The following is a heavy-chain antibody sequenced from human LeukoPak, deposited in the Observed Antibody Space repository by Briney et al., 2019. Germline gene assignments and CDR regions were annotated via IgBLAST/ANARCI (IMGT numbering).Heavy chain of an antibody. J-gene: IGHJ4*02. CDR2: ITVGGGSGSQ. D-gene: IGHD6-19*01. V-gene: IGHV3-23*01. Sequence: GGTLRLSCDASGFNFRSYAMSWVRQAPGKGLEWVSSITVGGGSGSQHYADSVKGRFTISRDNSKNTVYLQMSSLRPEDMAVYYCAKDREPLTSSGWPWAYFDYWGQGALVTVSS. CDR1: GFNFRSYA. CDR3: AKDREPLTSSGWPWAYFDY.